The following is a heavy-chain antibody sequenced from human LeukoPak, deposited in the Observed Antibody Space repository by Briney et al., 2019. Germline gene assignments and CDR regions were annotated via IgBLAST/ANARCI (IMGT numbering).Heavy chain of an antibody. CDR1: RFTFSSYS. J-gene: IGHJ5*02. D-gene: IGHD6-13*01. CDR2: INSDGSST. V-gene: IGHV3-74*01. Sequence: GGSLRLSCAASRFTFSSYSMNWVRQAPGKGLVWVSRINSDGSSTSYADSVKGRFTISRDNAKNTLYLQMNSLRAEDTAVYYCARGYSSSPYGDWFDPWGQGTLVTVSS. CDR3: ARGYSSSPYGDWFDP.